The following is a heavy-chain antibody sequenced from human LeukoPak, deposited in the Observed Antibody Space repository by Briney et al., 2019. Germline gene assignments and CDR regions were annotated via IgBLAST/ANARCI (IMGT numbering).Heavy chain of an antibody. CDR2: ISFDGSAK. CDR3: AKDRVTAAGYYFDY. D-gene: IGHD6-13*01. V-gene: IGHV3-30*18. J-gene: IGHJ4*02. CDR1: GFTFSNYG. Sequence: QSGGSLRLSCAASGFTFSNYGMHWVRQAPGKGLEWVSVISFDGSAKYYADSVKGRFTMSRDNSKNTLYLQMTSPRAEDTAVYYCAKDRVTAAGYYFDYWGQGTLVTVSS.